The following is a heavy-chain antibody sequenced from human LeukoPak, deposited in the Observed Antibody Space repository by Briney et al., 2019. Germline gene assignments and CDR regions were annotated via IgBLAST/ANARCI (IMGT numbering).Heavy chain of an antibody. D-gene: IGHD6-6*01. CDR2: IYYSGST. Sequence: SETLSLTCTVSGGSISTYYWNWIRQPPGKGLEWIGYIYYSGSTIYNPSLESRVTMSVDTSKNQFSLKLSSVTAADTAVYYCARDQGWMYSSSSGGAFDIWGQGTMVTVSS. CDR1: GGSISTYY. J-gene: IGHJ3*02. V-gene: IGHV4-59*12. CDR3: ARDQGWMYSSSSGGAFDI.